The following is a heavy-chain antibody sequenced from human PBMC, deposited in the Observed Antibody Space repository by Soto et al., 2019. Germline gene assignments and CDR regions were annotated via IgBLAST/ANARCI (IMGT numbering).Heavy chain of an antibody. J-gene: IGHJ6*02. CDR1: GFTFSSYA. V-gene: IGHV3-23*01. CDR2: ISGSGGST. Sequence: GGSLRLSCAASGFTFSSYAMSWVRQAPGKGLEWVSAISGSGGSTYYADSVKGRFTISRDNSKNTLYLQMNSLRAEDTAVYYCAKGRGLRGYSGYDRVYYYYGMDVWGQGTTVTVSS. CDR3: AKGRGLRGYSGYDRVYYYYGMDV. D-gene: IGHD5-12*01.